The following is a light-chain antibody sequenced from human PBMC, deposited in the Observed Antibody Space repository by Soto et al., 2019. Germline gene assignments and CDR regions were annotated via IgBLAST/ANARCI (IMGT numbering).Light chain of an antibody. J-gene: IGKJ4*01. V-gene: IGKV3-20*01. CDR3: QHYGTSFT. CDR1: QSISSNY. Sequence: EIVLTQSPGTLSLSPGERATLSCRASQSISSNYLAWYQQKPGQAPRLLIYGASIRATGITDRFSDSGSGTDFTLTISRLEPEDFAVYYCQHYGTSFTFRGGTKVEI. CDR2: GAS.